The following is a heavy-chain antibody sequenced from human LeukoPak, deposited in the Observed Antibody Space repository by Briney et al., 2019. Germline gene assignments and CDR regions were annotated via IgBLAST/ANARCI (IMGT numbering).Heavy chain of an antibody. CDR2: IYYSGST. CDR1: GGSISSSSYY. Sequence: SETLSLTCTVSGGSISSSSYYWGWIRQPPGKGLEWIGSIYYSGSTNYNPSLKSRVTISVDTSKNQFSLKLSSVTAADTAVYYCARDPTSGDSSGHWYFDLWGRGTLVTVSS. CDR3: ARDPTSGDSSGHWYFDL. D-gene: IGHD3-22*01. V-gene: IGHV4-39*07. J-gene: IGHJ2*01.